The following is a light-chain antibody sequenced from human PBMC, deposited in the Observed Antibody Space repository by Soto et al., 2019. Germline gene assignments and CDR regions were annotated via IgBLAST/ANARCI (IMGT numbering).Light chain of an antibody. CDR2: EAT. J-gene: IGKJ5*01. CDR1: QGLKF. CDR3: QQANSFPIT. Sequence: IHMTHSPPSVSASVGDTVTITCRASQGLKFLAWYQQKPGKAPRLLIYEATNLQSGVTPRFSGSGSGTDFTLTISSLQPEDFATYFCQQANSFPITFGQGTRLEIK. V-gene: IGKV1-12*01.